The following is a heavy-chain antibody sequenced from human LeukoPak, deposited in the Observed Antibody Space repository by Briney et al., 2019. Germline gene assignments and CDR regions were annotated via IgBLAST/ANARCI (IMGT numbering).Heavy chain of an antibody. D-gene: IGHD1-26*01. CDR2: ISGDGVST. CDR1: GFMFDNYA. CDR3: AKEGYCHTSNHCSG. Sequence: GGSLRLSCAASGFMFDNYAMHWVRQAPGKGLEWVSLISGDGVSTFYADSVKGRFTISRDNSKNSLSLQMDSLTTEDTALYYCAKEGYCHTSNHCSGWSQGFLVTVSS. V-gene: IGHV3-43*02. J-gene: IGHJ4*02.